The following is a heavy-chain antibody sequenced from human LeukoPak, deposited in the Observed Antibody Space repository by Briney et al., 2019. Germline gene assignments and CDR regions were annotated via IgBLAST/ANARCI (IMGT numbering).Heavy chain of an antibody. CDR3: ARDEGRDYYDSSGYPLGYFDY. Sequence: PGGSLRLSCVASGFSFTTYSMHWVRQAPGKGLEWVAVISYDGSNKYYADSVKGRFTISRDNSKNTLYLQMNSLRAEDTAVYYCARDEGRDYYDSSGYPLGYFDYWGQGTLVTVSS. V-gene: IGHV3-30*03. J-gene: IGHJ4*02. D-gene: IGHD3-22*01. CDR2: ISYDGSNK. CDR1: GFSFTTYS.